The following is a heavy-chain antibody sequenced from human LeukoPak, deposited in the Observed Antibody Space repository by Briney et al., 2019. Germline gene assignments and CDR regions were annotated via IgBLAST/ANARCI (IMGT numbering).Heavy chain of an antibody. D-gene: IGHD3-9*01. V-gene: IGHV3-21*01. CDR3: ARGYGIPRAFNFDL. CDR2: ISSSAAYI. CDR1: GFPFSGYS. J-gene: IGHJ2*01. Sequence: GGSLRLSCAASGFPFSGYSLHWVRQAPGKGLEWVSSISSSAAYIAYADSVKGRFTISRDNAKNTLYLQMNSLRAEDTAVYYCARGYGIPRAFNFDLWGRGTLVTVSS.